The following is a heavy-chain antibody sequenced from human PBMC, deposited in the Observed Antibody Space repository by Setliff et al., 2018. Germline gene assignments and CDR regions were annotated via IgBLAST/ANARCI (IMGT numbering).Heavy chain of an antibody. V-gene: IGHV1-69*06. D-gene: IGHD1-20*01. CDR3: ARARSFNWIDIDY. Sequence: SVKVSCKASGGTFSSYAISWVRQAPGQGLEWMGRIIPIFGTANYALKFQGRVTITADKSTSTAYMELSSLRSEDTAVYYCARARSFNWIDIDYWGQGTQVTVSS. CDR2: IIPIFGTA. CDR1: GGTFSSYA. J-gene: IGHJ4*02.